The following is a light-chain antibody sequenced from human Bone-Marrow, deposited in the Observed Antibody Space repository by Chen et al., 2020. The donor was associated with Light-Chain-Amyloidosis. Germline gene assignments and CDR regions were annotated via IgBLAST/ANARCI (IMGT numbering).Light chain of an antibody. CDR2: EDD. Sequence: NFMLTQPPSLSESPGKTVIISSPRSSGRIATNYVQWYQQRPGSSPTTVIYEDDHRPSGVPDRFSGSIDRSSNSASLTISGLKTEDEADYYCQSYQGSSQGVFGGGTKLTVL. CDR3: QSYQGSSQGV. V-gene: IGLV6-57*01. J-gene: IGLJ3*02. CDR1: SGRIATNY.